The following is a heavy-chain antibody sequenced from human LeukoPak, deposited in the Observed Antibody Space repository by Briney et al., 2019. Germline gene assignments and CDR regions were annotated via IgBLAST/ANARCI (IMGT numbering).Heavy chain of an antibody. CDR3: ARILTSSIVQPFDY. CDR1: GFTFSRHD. Sequence: PGGSLRLSCVASGFTFSRHDVNWVRQAPGKGLEWVAVISYDGSNKYYADSVKGRFTISRDNAKNTLYLQMNSLRAEDTAVYYCARILTSSIVQPFDYWGQGTLVTVSS. V-gene: IGHV3-30*03. D-gene: IGHD1-26*01. J-gene: IGHJ4*02. CDR2: ISYDGSNK.